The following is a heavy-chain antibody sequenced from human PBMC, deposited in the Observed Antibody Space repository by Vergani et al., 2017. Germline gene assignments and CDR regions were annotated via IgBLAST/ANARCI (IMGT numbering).Heavy chain of an antibody. CDR1: GFPFSDYG. CDR3: TKAGQYDSDNFHDS. D-gene: IGHD3-22*01. V-gene: IGHV3-30*02. CDR2: IRYDGTKR. Sequence: QVQLVESGGGEVQPGRSLRLSCSAAGFPFSDYGMHWVRQAPGKGLEWVAFIRYDGTKRFYGDSVKGRFTISRDNSQTTVFLQMNSLRADDSAVYYCTKAGQYDSDNFHDSWGQGALVTVAS. J-gene: IGHJ1*01.